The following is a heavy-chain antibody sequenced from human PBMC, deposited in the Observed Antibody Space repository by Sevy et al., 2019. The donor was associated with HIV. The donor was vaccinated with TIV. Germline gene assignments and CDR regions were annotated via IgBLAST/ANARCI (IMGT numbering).Heavy chain of an antibody. CDR1: GFTFGDYA. V-gene: IGHV3-21*01. J-gene: IGHJ4*02. Sequence: GGSLRLSCIASGFTFGDYAMSWVRQAPGKGLEWVASIGSSNSYIYYADSVKGRFTISRDNAKNSLFLHMNTLRAEDTAVYYCARSYSSSWYILYYFEYWGQGTPVTVSS. CDR2: IGSSNSYI. CDR3: ARSYSSSWYILYYFEY. D-gene: IGHD6-13*01.